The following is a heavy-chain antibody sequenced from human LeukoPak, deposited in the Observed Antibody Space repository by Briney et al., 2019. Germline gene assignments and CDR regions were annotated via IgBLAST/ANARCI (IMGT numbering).Heavy chain of an antibody. J-gene: IGHJ6*02. D-gene: IGHD2-2*01. Sequence: GRSLRLSCAASGFTFDDYAMHWVRQAPGKGLEWVSGISWNSGSIGYADSVKGRFTISRDNAKNSLYLQMNSLRPEDTALYYCAKGVVVPAAADYYYYGMDVWGQGTTVTVSS. CDR3: AKGVVVPAAADYYYYGMDV. CDR1: GFTFDDYA. V-gene: IGHV3-9*01. CDR2: ISWNSGSI.